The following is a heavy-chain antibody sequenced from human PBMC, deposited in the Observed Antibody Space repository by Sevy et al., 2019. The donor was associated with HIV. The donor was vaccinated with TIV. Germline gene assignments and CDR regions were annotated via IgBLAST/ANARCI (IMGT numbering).Heavy chain of an antibody. Sequence: SETLSLTCVVYGGSFSGYYWSWIRQPPGKGLEWIGEINHSGSTNYNPSLKSRVTISADTSKNQLSLKLSSVTAADTAVYYCATRRGHLSFDYWGQGTLVTVSS. J-gene: IGHJ4*02. CDR1: GGSFSGYY. CDR3: ATRRGHLSFDY. CDR2: INHSGST. V-gene: IGHV4-34*01.